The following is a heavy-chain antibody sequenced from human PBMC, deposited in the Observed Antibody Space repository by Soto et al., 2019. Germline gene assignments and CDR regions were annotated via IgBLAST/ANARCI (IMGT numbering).Heavy chain of an antibody. CDR3: ALRRMSYSENSGSRFDH. CDR2: IYWDDDK. V-gene: IGHV2-5*02. D-gene: IGHD1-26*01. Sequence: SGPTLVNPTQTLTLTCTCSGFSLRSSGVGVGWIRQPPGEALEWLALIYWDDDKRYSPSLKSRLTITKDTSKNQVVLTMTNMGPVDTATYYCALRRMSYSENSGSRFDHWGQGTLVTVS. CDR1: GFSLRSSGVG. J-gene: IGHJ4*02.